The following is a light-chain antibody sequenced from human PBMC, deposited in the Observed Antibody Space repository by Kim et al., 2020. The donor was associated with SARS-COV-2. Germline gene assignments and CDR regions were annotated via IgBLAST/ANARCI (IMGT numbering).Light chain of an antibody. V-gene: IGKV1-27*01. J-gene: IGKJ2*01. CDR1: QGISSY. Sequence: DIQSPQSPSSVTASVGDRVTITSRVSQGISSYLNWYRQEPGKVPKLLIYSASNLQSGVPSRLSGSGSETDFTLTISSLQPEDVCTYYGKRNYKAPFGQGTELGVK. CDR3: KRNYKAP. CDR2: SAS.